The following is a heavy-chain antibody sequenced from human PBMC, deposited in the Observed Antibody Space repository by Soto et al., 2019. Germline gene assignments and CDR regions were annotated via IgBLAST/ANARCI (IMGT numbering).Heavy chain of an antibody. CDR1: DGSISTYY. D-gene: IGHD2-15*01. V-gene: IGHV4-59*01. Sequence: PSETLSLTCTVSDGSISTYYWGWIRQPPGKGLEWIGYIFYTGSTNYNPSLKSRVTISVDTSKNQFSLKLSSVTAADTAVYYCARSGRVVVAATGWGQGTLVTVPQ. CDR2: IFYTGST. J-gene: IGHJ4*02. CDR3: ARSGRVVVAATG.